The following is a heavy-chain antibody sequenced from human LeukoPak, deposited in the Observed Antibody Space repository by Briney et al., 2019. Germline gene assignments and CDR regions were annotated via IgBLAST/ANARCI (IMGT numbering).Heavy chain of an antibody. CDR2: ISTYNGNT. CDR1: GNTISIYN. J-gene: IGHJ3*02. D-gene: IGHD3-10*01. Sequence: ASVKVSCKASGNTISIYNMHWVRQAPGQGLEWMGWISTYNGNTNYAQKLQGRVTTTTDTSTSTAYMELRSLRSDDTAVYYCARGGRRNTMVRGVITQGAFDIWGQGTMVTVSS. V-gene: IGHV1-18*04. CDR3: ARGGRRNTMVRGVITQGAFDI.